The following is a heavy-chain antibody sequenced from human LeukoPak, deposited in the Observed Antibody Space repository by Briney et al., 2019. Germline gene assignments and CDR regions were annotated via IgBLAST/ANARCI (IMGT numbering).Heavy chain of an antibody. CDR3: ARVGSYYFRYFDY. D-gene: IGHD1-26*01. CDR1: GFTFSSYW. V-gene: IGHV3-7*03. Sequence: GGSLRLSCAASGFTFSSYWMSWVRQAPGKGLEWVANIKQDGSEKYYVDSVKGRFTISRDNAKNSLYLQMNSLRAEDTAVYYCARVGSYYFRYFDYWGQGTLATVSS. J-gene: IGHJ4*02. CDR2: IKQDGSEK.